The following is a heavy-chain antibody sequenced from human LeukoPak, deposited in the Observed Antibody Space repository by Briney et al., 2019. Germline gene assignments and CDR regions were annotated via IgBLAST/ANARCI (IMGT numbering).Heavy chain of an antibody. D-gene: IGHD2-21*02. V-gene: IGHV4-59*01. CDR1: GLSISNYY. CDR3: ARDGPTGDWVLGYYYMDV. CDR2: IYYSGCT. Sequence: SETLSLTCTVSGLSISNYYWNWLRQPPGKGLEWIGYIYYSGCTNYNPSLKSRVTISVDTSKNQFSLKLTSVTAADTAVYYCARDGPTGDWVLGYYYMDVWGKGTTVTVSS. J-gene: IGHJ6*03.